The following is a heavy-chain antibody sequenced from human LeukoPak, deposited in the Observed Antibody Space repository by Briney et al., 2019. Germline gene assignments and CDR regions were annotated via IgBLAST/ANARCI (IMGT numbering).Heavy chain of an antibody. V-gene: IGHV3-23*01. CDR1: GFTFSSYA. D-gene: IGHD3-22*01. CDR3: AKKASSGYYYAFDY. J-gene: IGHJ4*02. CDR2: ISNSGGST. Sequence: GGSLRLSCAASGFTFSSYAMSWVRQGPGKGLEWVSAISNSGGSTYYVDSVKGRFTISKDNSKNTLYLEMNSLSAEDTAVYYCAKKASSGYYYAFDYWGQGTLVTVSS.